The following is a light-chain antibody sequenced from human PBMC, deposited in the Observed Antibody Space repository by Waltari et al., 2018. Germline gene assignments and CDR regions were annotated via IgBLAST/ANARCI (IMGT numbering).Light chain of an antibody. Sequence: VLTQSPGTLSLSPGERATLSCRASTSLKRTGLVWYQQKSGQAPRLLIYGGSSRDAGIPDRFSGSGSGTDFTLTISRLEPEDSAVYYCQQYESSVMYTFGQGTKVEIK. V-gene: IGKV3-20*01. J-gene: IGKJ2*01. CDR2: GGS. CDR3: QQYESSVMYT. CDR1: TSLKRTG.